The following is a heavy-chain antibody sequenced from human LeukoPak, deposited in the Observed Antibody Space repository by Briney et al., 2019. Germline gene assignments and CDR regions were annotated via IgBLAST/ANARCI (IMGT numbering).Heavy chain of an antibody. CDR2: IHHSGDT. CDR3: AGSGPPAPANCFHP. Sequence: KPSETLSLTCTVSGGSITSYYWSWIREPPGKGLVWIGYIHHSGDTRYNPSLKSRVTMSIDTSKYQFSLKVNFVTAADTAVYYCAGSGPPAPANCFHPWGQGTVVTVSS. D-gene: IGHD1-14*01. CDR1: GGSITSYY. V-gene: IGHV4-59*03. J-gene: IGHJ5*02.